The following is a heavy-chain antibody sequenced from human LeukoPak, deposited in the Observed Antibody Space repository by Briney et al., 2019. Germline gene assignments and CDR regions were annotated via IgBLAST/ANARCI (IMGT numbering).Heavy chain of an antibody. CDR3: VKGLEDRHDSSGYYSNWFDP. V-gene: IGHV3-48*01. D-gene: IGHD3-22*01. Sequence: GGSLRLSCAASGFSFITYSMNWVRQAPGKGLEWVSFISSSSSTIYYADSVKGRFTISRDNSKDTLYVQMNSLRAEDTAIYYCVKGLEDRHDSSGYYSNWFDPWGQGTLVTVSS. CDR2: ISSSSSTI. J-gene: IGHJ5*02. CDR1: GFSFITYS.